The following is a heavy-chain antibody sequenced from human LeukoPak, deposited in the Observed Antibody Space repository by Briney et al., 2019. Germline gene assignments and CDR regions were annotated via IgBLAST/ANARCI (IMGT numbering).Heavy chain of an antibody. CDR3: ARRDTAMVGYFDL. Sequence: SETLSLTCTVSGGSISSYYWSWIRQPPGKGLEWIGYIYYSGSTNYNPSLKSRVTISVDTSKNRFSLKLSSVTAADTAVYYCARRDTAMVGYFDLWGRGTLVTVSS. CDR1: GGSISSYY. J-gene: IGHJ2*01. D-gene: IGHD5-18*01. CDR2: IYYSGST. V-gene: IGHV4-59*01.